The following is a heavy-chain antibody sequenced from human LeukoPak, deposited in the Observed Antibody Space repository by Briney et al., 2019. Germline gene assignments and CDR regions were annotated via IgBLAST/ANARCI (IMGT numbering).Heavy chain of an antibody. D-gene: IGHD5-24*01. Sequence: SVKVSCKASGYTFTSYYMHWVRQAPGQGLEWMGGIIPIFGTANYAQKFQGRVTITADESTSTAYMELSSLRSEDTAVYYCARDRRDGYKYYFDYWGQGTLVTVSS. CDR2: IIPIFGTA. J-gene: IGHJ4*02. V-gene: IGHV1-69*13. CDR3: ARDRRDGYKYYFDY. CDR1: GYTFTSYY.